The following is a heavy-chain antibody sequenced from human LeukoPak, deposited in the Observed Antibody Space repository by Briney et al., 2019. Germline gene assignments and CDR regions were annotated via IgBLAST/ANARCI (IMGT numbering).Heavy chain of an antibody. CDR1: GGSIGSYY. CDR2: IHYSGST. J-gene: IGHJ6*03. V-gene: IGHV4-59*08. Sequence: PETLSLTCTVSGGSIGSYYWSWIRQPPGKGLEWIGYIHYSGSTNYNPSLKSRVTISVDTSKNQFSLKLSSVTAADTAVYYCARRDYYYYYMDVWGKGTTVTISS. CDR3: ARRDYYYYYMDV.